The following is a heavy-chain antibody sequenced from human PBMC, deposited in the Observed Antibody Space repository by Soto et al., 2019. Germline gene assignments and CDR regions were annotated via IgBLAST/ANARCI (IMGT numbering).Heavy chain of an antibody. CDR2: IYSGGST. Sequence: PGGSLRLSCAASGFTVSSNYMSWVRQAPGKGLEWVSVIYSGGSTYYADSVKGRFTISRDNSKNTLYLQMNSLRAEDTAVYYCARGPYSSGWFPYFQHWGQGTLVTVSS. D-gene: IGHD6-19*01. J-gene: IGHJ1*01. CDR3: ARGPYSSGWFPYFQH. V-gene: IGHV3-66*01. CDR1: GFTVSSNY.